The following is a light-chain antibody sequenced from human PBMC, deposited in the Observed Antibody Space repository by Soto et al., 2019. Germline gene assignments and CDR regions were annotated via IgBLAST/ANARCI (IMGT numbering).Light chain of an antibody. V-gene: IGLV1-44*01. CDR2: SNN. Sequence: QSVLTQPPSASGTPGQRVTISCSGSSSNIGSNTVNWYQQLPGTAPKLLIYSNNQLPSGVPDRFSGSKSGTSASLAIRGLQSEDGADYYWAAWDDSLTGPYAVFGGGTPLTVL. CDR1: SSNIGSNT. CDR3: AAWDDSLTGPYAV. J-gene: IGLJ7*01.